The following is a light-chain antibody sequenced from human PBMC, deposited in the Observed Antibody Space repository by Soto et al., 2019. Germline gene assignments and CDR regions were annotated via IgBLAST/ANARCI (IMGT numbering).Light chain of an antibody. CDR2: DAS. J-gene: IGKJ5*01. CDR1: QSVSSY. CDR3: QRRSNWPIP. V-gene: IGKV3-11*01. Sequence: EIVLTQSPATLSSSPGERASLSCRASQSVSSYLAWYQQKPGQAPRILIYDASNRGTVIPARFSGSGSGTDHTLTIRSVEPEDFAVYYCQRRSNWPIPVGQETRVEIK.